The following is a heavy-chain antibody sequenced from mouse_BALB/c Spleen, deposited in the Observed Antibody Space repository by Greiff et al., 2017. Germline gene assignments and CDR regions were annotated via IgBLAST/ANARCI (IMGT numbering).Heavy chain of an antibody. J-gene: IGHJ3*01. CDR2: IDPSDSET. CDR3: AREIGNYYGSSPFAY. CDR1: GYTFTSYW. V-gene: IGHV1-69*02. Sequence: QVQLQQSGAELVKPGAPVKLSCKASGYTFTSYWMNWVKQRPGRGLEWIGRIDPSDSETHYNQKFKDKATLTVDKSSSTAYIQLSSLTSEDSAVYYCAREIGNYYGSSPFAYWGQGTLVTVSA. D-gene: IGHD1-1*01.